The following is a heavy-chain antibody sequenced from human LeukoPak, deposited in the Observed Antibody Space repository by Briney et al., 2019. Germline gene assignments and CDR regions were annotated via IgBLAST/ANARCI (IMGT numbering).Heavy chain of an antibody. D-gene: IGHD1-26*01. V-gene: IGHV3-23*01. CDR3: AKVTAYSGSYCDY. CDR1: GFTFSSYS. CDR2: ISGSGGST. J-gene: IGHJ4*02. Sequence: GGSLRLSCAASGFTFSSYSMNWVRQAPGKGLEWVSAISGSGGSTYYADSVKGRFTISRDNSKNTLYLQMNSLRAEDTAVYYCAKVTAYSGSYCDYWGQGTLVTVSS.